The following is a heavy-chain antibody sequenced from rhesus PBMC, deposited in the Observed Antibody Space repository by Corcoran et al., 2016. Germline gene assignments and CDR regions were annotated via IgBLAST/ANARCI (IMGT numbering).Heavy chain of an antibody. CDR3: AKDENCIGSGCFDY. Sequence: EVQLVESGGGLVQPGGSLSLSCAASGFISGNSALSWIRQAPGKGLVWVSYISSGGTIYYSDPVKGRFTISRDNAKNTLYLQMSSLRVEDTAVYYCAKDENCIGSGCFDYWGQGILVTVSS. D-gene: IGHD2-21*01. J-gene: IGHJ4*01. V-gene: IGHV3S44*01. CDR1: GFISGNSA. CDR2: ISSGGTI.